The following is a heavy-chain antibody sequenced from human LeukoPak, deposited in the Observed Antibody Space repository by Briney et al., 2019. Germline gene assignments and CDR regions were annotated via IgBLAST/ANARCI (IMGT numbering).Heavy chain of an antibody. CDR1: GYTFTSYA. D-gene: IGHD1-7*01. J-gene: IGHJ6*02. Sequence: ASVKVSCTASGYTFTSYAMHWVRQAPGQRLEWMGWINAGNGNTKYSQKFQGRVTITRDTSASTAHMELSSLVSEDTAVYYCAREDYLELQNYYYYYGMDVWGQGTTVTVSS. CDR2: INAGNGNT. V-gene: IGHV1-3*01. CDR3: AREDYLELQNYYYYYGMDV.